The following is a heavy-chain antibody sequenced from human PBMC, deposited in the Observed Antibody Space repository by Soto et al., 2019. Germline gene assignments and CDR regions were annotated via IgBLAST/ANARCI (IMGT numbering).Heavy chain of an antibody. CDR2: IWDDGSDK. J-gene: IGHJ4*02. CDR3: ARDGIGTLRHFDY. V-gene: IGHV3-33*01. D-gene: IGHD1-1*01. CDR1: GFSFSAYG. Sequence: QVQLLESGGGVVQPGRSLRVSCAASGFSFSAYGMHWVRQAPGKGLEWVAVIWDDGSDKYYADSVKGRFTISRDNSNYTLYLQMNSLRVEDTGVYYCARDGIGTLRHFDYWGQGTLVTVSA.